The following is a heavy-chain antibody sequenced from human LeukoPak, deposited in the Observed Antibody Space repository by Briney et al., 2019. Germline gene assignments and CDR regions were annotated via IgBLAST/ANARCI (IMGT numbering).Heavy chain of an antibody. Sequence: PPGGSLRLSCAASGFTFSTFAMIWVRQPPGKGLEWVSSIFPSGGEIHYADSVRGRFTISRDNSKSSLSLQMNSLRAEDTAIYYCATYRQVLLPFESWGQGTLVTVSS. CDR1: GFTFSTFA. V-gene: IGHV3-23*01. CDR3: ATYRQVLLPFES. D-gene: IGHD2-8*02. J-gene: IGHJ4*02. CDR2: IFPSGGEI.